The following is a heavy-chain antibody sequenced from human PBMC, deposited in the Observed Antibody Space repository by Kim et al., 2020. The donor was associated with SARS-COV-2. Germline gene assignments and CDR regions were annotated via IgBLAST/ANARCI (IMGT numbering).Heavy chain of an antibody. CDR2: IYQSGST. J-gene: IGHJ6*02. CDR3: ARLCGSGWGGTHLLADYYYYCGMDV. Sequence: SETLSLTCAVSGGSISSSNWWSWVRQPPGKGLEWIGEIYQSGSTNYNTSLKSRVTISVDKSKNKFSLKLSSVTAADTVVYYCARLCGSGWGGTHLLADYYYYCGMDVWGQGTTVTGSS. V-gene: IGHV4-4*02. CDR1: GGSISSSNW. D-gene: IGHD3-22*01.